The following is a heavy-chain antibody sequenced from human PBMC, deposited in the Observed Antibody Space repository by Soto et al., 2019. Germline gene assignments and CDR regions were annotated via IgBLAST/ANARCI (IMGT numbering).Heavy chain of an antibody. D-gene: IGHD2-2*01. J-gene: IGHJ5*02. CDR3: ARYVDDYANWFDP. CDR1: GGSISSGGYY. CDR2: IYYSGST. Sequence: PSETLSLTCTVSGGSISSGGYYWSWIRQHPGKGLEWIGYIYYSGSTYYNPSLKSRVTISVDTSKNQFSLKLSSVTAADTAVYYCARYVDDYANWFDPWGQGTLVTVS. V-gene: IGHV4-31*03.